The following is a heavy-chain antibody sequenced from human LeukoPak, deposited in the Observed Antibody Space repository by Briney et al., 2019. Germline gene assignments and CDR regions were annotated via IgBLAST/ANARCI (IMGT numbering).Heavy chain of an antibody. V-gene: IGHV4-4*07. D-gene: IGHD3-22*01. J-gene: IGHJ3*02. CDR1: GGSISGYY. CDR2: IYTSGST. CDR3: ARETYYYGSSGYFSLDAFDI. Sequence: PSETLSLTCTVSGGSISGYYWSWIRQPAGKGLEWIGRIYTSGSTNYNPSLKSRVTISVDTSKNQFSLKLSSVTAADTAVYYCARETYYYGSSGYFSLDAFDIWGQGTMVTVSS.